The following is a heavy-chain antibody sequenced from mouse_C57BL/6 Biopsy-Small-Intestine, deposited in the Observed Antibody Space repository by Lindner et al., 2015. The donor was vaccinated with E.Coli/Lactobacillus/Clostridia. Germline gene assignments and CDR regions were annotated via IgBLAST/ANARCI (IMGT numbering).Heavy chain of an antibody. Sequence: VQLQESGAELVRPGTSVKMSCKASGYTFTNYWIGWAKQRPGHGLEWIGDIYPGGGYTNYNEKFKGKATLTADKSSSTAYMQFSSLTSEDSAVYFCARFLITTVVAIDYWGQGTTLTVSS. D-gene: IGHD1-1*01. CDR1: GYTFTNYW. CDR2: IYPGGGYT. V-gene: IGHV1-63*01. J-gene: IGHJ2*01. CDR3: ARFLITTVVAIDY.